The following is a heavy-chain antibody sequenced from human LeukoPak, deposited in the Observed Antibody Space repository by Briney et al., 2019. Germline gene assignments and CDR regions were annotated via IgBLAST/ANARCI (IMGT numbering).Heavy chain of an antibody. Sequence: SETLSLTCAVSDDSFSSHYWTWIRQPPGEGLEWVGYISYIGSTNYNPSLKCRVTISIDTSNNQFSLKLTSVTAADTAVYYCARDLVTVTKGFDIWGQGTMVSVSS. CDR2: ISYIGST. CDR3: ARDLVTVTKGFDI. J-gene: IGHJ3*02. CDR1: DDSFSSHY. D-gene: IGHD4-17*01. V-gene: IGHV4-59*11.